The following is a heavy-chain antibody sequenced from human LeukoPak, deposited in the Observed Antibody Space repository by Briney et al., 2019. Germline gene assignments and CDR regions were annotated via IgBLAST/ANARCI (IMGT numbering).Heavy chain of an antibody. J-gene: IGHJ6*01. CDR3: GAVDYFYGMDV. D-gene: IGHD2-2*03. CDR2: IVVGSGNT. V-gene: IGHV1-58*02. CDR1: GFTFTSSA. Sequence: GASVKVSCKASGFTFTSSAMQWVRQARGQRLEWIGWIVVGSGNTKYAQKLQERVTIIRDMSTSTAYMELSSLRSEDTAVYYCGAVDYFYGMDVWGQGTTVTVSS.